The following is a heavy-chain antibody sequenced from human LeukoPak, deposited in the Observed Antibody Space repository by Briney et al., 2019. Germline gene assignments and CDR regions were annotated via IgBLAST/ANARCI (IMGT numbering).Heavy chain of an antibody. J-gene: IGHJ5*02. CDR3: SRYDSDTGDFDP. CDR1: GGSISVSTSY. Sequence: SETLSLTCTVSGGSISVSTSYWGWIRQSPGKGLEWIGLLNYSGTTYYNPSFKSRVSISIDRSRTQFSLKLSSVNAADTAFYYCSRYDSDTGDFDPWGPGTLVTVSS. D-gene: IGHD3-10*01. CDR2: LNYSGTT. V-gene: IGHV4-39*07.